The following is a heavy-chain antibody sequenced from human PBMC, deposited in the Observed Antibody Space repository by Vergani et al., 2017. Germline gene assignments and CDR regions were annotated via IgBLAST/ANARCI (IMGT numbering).Heavy chain of an antibody. CDR1: GGSVSSGDYY. D-gene: IGHD3-22*01. CDR3: ARDKHYYDSSGYYYAFDI. V-gene: IGHV4-30-4*08. J-gene: IGHJ3*02. CDR2: IYYSGST. Sequence: QVQLQESGPGLVKPSQTLSLTCTVSGGSVSSGDYYWSWIRQPPGKGLEWIGYIYYSGSTYYNPPLKSRLTISVDTSKNQFSLKLSSVTAADTAVYYCARDKHYYDSSGYYYAFDIWGQGTMVTVSS.